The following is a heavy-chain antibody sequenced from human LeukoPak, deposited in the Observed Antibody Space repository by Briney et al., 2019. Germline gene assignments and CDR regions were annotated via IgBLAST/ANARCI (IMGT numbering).Heavy chain of an antibody. CDR1: GGSISSYY. J-gene: IGHJ4*02. Sequence: SETLSLTCTVSGGSISSYYWSWIRQPPGKGLEWIGYIYYTGSTNYNPSLKSRVTISVDTSKNQFSLKLSSVTAADTAVYYCATLSPMKVGATTNYWGQGTLVTVSS. CDR2: IYYTGST. D-gene: IGHD1-26*01. V-gene: IGHV4-59*01. CDR3: ATLSPMKVGATTNY.